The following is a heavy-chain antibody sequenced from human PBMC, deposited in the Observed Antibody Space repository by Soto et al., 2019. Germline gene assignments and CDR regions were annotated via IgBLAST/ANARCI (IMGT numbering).Heavy chain of an antibody. D-gene: IGHD4-4*01. CDR3: ARVRGVFGSNYSYFDF. Sequence: ASVKVSCKASGYTFTGYYMHWVRQAPGQGLEWMGWINLNSGGTNYAQKFQGRVTLTRDTPISKAYIELSRRRSDDTAVDYCARVRGVFGSNYSYFDFWGQGTMVTVSS. V-gene: IGHV1-2*02. J-gene: IGHJ4*02. CDR2: INLNSGGT. CDR1: GYTFTGYY.